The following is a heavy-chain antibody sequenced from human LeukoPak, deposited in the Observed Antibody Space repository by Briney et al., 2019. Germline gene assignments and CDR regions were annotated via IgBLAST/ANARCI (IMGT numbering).Heavy chain of an antibody. D-gene: IGHD4/OR15-4a*01. CDR2: ISISADMT. J-gene: IGHJ4*02. V-gene: IGHV3-23*01. CDR3: ANEEVPNDY. Sequence: PGGSLRLSCEVSGFPFSSHAMSWVRQAPRRGLEWVSGISISADMTYYADSVQGRFIISRDNSKNTVYLQMDSLRVEDTAVYYCANEEVPNDYWGQGTLVTVSS. CDR1: GFPFSSHA.